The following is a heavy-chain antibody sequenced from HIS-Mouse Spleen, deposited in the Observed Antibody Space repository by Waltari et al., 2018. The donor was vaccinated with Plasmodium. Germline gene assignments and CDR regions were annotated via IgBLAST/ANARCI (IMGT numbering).Heavy chain of an antibody. CDR1: GYPFTNYG. CDR3: ARGSAGDAFDI. Sequence: QVQLVQSGVEVQKPGASVKVYCKASGYPFTNYGISWVRQAPGQGLEWMGWISPYNGNTHFAQKLQGRVTMTTDTSTSTAYMELRSLRSDDTAVYYCARGSAGDAFDIWGQGTMVTVSS. D-gene: IGHD6-19*01. V-gene: IGHV1-18*01. J-gene: IGHJ3*02. CDR2: ISPYNGNT.